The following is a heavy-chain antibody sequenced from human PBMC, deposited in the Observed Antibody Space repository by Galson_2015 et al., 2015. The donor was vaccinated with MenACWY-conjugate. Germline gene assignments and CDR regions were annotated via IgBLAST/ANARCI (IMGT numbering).Heavy chain of an antibody. Sequence: SLRLSCATSGFSFGDYTLSWVRQAPGKGLEWVGFIRSKGFGETTEYAAPVKDRFTILRDDSTRIAYLQMNSLKTDDTAVYYCTSRLIGVIAAFDYWGQGTLVTVSS. D-gene: IGHD3-22*01. CDR1: GFSFGDYT. V-gene: IGHV3-49*04. CDR3: TSRLIGVIAAFDY. J-gene: IGHJ4*02. CDR2: IRSKGFGETT.